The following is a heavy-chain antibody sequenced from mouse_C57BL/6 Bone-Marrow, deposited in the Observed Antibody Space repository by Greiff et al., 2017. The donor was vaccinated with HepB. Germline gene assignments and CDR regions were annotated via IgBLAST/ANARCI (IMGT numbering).Heavy chain of an antibody. D-gene: IGHD2-4*01. V-gene: IGHV1-54*01. J-gene: IGHJ2*01. CDR2: INPGSGGT. CDR1: GYAFTNYL. CDR3: ARGGDYDGYFDY. Sequence: QVQLQQSGAELVRPGTSVKVSCKASGYAFTNYLIEWVKQRPGQGLEWIGVINPGSGGTNYNEKFKGKATLTADKSSSTAYMQLSSLTSEDSAVYFCARGGDYDGYFDYWGQGTTLTVSS.